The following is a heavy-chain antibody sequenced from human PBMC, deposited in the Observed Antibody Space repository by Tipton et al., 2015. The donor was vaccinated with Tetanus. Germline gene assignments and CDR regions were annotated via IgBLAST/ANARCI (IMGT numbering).Heavy chain of an antibody. D-gene: IGHD4-17*01. CDR3: ARSTGGNWFDP. J-gene: IGHJ5*02. CDR2: IYYSGST. Sequence: TLSLTCTVSGGSISSSSYYWGWIRQPPGKGLEWIGSIYYSGSTYYNPSLKSRVTISVDTSKNQFSLKLSSVTAADTAVYYCARSTGGNWFDPWGQGTLVTVSS. CDR1: GGSISSSSYY. V-gene: IGHV4-39*01.